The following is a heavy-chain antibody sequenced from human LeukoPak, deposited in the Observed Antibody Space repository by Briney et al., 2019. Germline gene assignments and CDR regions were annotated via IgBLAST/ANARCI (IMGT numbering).Heavy chain of an antibody. V-gene: IGHV3-74*01. Sequence: GGSLRLSCAASGFTFRSYWMHWVRQVPGKGLVWVSHINTDGNTTTYADSVKGRYTISRDNAKNTLYLQMDSLRAEDTAVYYCARAYSMDVWGQGTTVTVSS. CDR2: INTDGNTT. CDR3: ARAYSMDV. J-gene: IGHJ6*02. CDR1: GFTFRSYW.